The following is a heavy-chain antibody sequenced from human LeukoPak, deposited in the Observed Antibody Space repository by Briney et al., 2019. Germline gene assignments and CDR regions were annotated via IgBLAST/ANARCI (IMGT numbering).Heavy chain of an antibody. Sequence: PGGSLRLSCAASGFTFSDYYMSWTRQAPGKGLEWVSYISSSGSTIYYADSVKGRFTISRDNAKNSLYLQMNSLRAEDTAVYYCARDPTTVDTAMVYWGQGTLVTVSS. D-gene: IGHD5-18*01. CDR2: ISSSGSTI. V-gene: IGHV3-11*04. CDR1: GFTFSDYY. J-gene: IGHJ4*02. CDR3: ARDPTTVDTAMVY.